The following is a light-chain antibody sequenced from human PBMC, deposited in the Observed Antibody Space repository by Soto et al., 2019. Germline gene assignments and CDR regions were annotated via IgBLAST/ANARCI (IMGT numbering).Light chain of an antibody. CDR3: SSYTSDITPYV. V-gene: IGLV2-14*01. CDR1: SSDVGGYNY. Sequence: QSALPQPASVSGSPGQSITISCTGTSSDVGGYNYVSWYQQHPGKAPKLTIYDVSTRPSGVSNRFSGSKSGNTASLTISGLQAEDEADYYCSSYTSDITPYVFGAGTKVTVL. CDR2: DVS. J-gene: IGLJ1*01.